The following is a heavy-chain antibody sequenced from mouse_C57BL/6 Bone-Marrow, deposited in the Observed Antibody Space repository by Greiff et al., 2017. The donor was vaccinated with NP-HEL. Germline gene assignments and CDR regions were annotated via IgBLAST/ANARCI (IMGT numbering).Heavy chain of an antibody. J-gene: IGHJ2*01. CDR3: ARGNWDFDY. V-gene: IGHV3-6*01. D-gene: IGHD4-1*01. Sequence: EVKLVESGPGLVKPSQSLSLTCSVTGYSITSGYYWNWIRQFPGNQLEWMGYISYDGSNNYNPSLKNRISITRDTSKNQFFLKLNSVTTEDTATYYCARGNWDFDYWGQGTTLTVSS. CDR1: GYSITSGYY. CDR2: ISYDGSN.